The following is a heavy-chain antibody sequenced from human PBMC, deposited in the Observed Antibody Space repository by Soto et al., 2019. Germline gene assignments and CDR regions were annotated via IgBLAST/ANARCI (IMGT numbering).Heavy chain of an antibody. CDR2: MNPNSGNT. CDR3: ARAFHDYRYYYYGMDV. V-gene: IGHV1-8*02. D-gene: IGHD4-4*01. CDR1: GDPFSGYS. Sequence: ASVKVSCKASGDPFSGYSINWVRQATGQGLEWMGWMNPNSGNTGYAQKFQGRVTMTRNTSISTAYMELSSLRSEDTAVYYCARAFHDYRYYYYGMDVWGQGTTVTVSS. J-gene: IGHJ6*02.